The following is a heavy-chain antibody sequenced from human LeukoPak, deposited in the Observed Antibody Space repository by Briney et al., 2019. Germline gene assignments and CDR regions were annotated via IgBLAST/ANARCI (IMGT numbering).Heavy chain of an antibody. CDR3: ARDDSSGWYFDY. Sequence: PSETLSLTCSVSNADIARHYWSWIRQPPGKGLEWIGYIYHSGSTYYNPSLKSRVTISVDRSKNQFSLKLSSVTAADTAVYYCARDDSSGWYFDYWGQGTLVTVSS. CDR2: IYHSGST. V-gene: IGHV4-59*11. J-gene: IGHJ4*02. CDR1: NADIARHY. D-gene: IGHD6-19*01.